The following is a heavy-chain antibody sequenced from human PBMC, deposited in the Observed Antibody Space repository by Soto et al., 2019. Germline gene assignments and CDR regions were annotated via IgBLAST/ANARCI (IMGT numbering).Heavy chain of an antibody. Sequence: VQLVESGGGLIQPGGSLRLSCAASGFTVSSNYMSWVRQAPGKGLEWVSVIYSGGSTYYADSVKGRFTISRDNSKNTLYLQMYSLRPEDTALYYCVKEGYMRSDWYGQFDCWGQGTLVTVSS. CDR3: VKEGYMRSDWYGQFDC. D-gene: IGHD6-19*01. V-gene: IGHV3-66*03. CDR1: GFTVSSNY. CDR2: IYSGGST. J-gene: IGHJ4*02.